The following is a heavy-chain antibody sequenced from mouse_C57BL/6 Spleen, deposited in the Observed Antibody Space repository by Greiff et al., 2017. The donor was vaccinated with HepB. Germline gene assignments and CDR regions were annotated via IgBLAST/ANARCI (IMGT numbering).Heavy chain of an antibody. CDR1: GFTFSSYG. D-gene: IGHD3-3*01. CDR3: ARQGTDDY. V-gene: IGHV5-6*01. J-gene: IGHJ2*01. Sequence: EVHLVESGGDLVKPGGSLKLSCAASGFTFSSYGMSWVRQTPDKRLEWVATISSGGSYTYYPDSVKGRFTISRDNAKNTLYLQMSSLKSEDTAMYYCARQGTDDYWGQGTTLTVSS. CDR2: ISSGGSYT.